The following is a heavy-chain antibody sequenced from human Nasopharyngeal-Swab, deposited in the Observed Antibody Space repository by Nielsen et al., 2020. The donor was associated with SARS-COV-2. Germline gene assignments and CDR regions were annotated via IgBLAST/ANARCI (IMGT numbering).Heavy chain of an antibody. CDR2: INHSGST. V-gene: IGHV4-34*01. Sequence: GSLRLSCAAYGGSFSGYYWSWIRQPPGKGLEWIGEINHSGSTNYNPSLKSRVTISVDTSKNQFSLKLSSVTAADTAVYYCARGFSTKNYWGSAQYYFDYWGQGTLVTVSS. D-gene: IGHD7-27*01. CDR3: ARGFSTKNYWGSAQYYFDY. CDR1: GGSFSGYY. J-gene: IGHJ4*02.